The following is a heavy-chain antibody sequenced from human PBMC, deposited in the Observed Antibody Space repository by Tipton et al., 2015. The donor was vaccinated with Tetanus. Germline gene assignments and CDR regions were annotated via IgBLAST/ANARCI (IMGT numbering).Heavy chain of an antibody. V-gene: IGHV3-74*01. D-gene: IGHD2-15*01. Sequence: SLRLSCAASGFTSESHYMHWVRQAPGKGLVWVSRIKRDGSSISYEDSVKGRFTISRDNAKNTLYLQMNSLRVEDTAMYYCARDIVSGHHVFDCWGRGTLVTVSS. J-gene: IGHJ4*02. CDR1: GFTSESHY. CDR2: IKRDGSSI. CDR3: ARDIVSGHHVFDC.